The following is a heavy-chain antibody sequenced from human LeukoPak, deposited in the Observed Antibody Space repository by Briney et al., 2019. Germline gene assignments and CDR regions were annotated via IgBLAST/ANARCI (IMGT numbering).Heavy chain of an antibody. V-gene: IGHV4-4*07. J-gene: IGHJ5*02. CDR2: IYTSGST. CDR3: ARERLVVVVPAANLNWFDP. D-gene: IGHD2-2*01. Sequence: SETLSLTCTVSGGSISSYYWSWIRQPAGKGLEWIGRIYTSGSTNYNPSLKTRVTISVDTSKNQFSLKLSSVTAADTAVYYCARERLVVVVPAANLNWFDPWGQGTLVTVSS. CDR1: GGSISSYY.